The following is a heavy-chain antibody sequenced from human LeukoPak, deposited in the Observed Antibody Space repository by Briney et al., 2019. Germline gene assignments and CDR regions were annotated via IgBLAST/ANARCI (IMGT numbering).Heavy chain of an antibody. Sequence: RTSETLSLTCTVSGDSVTTYYWSWIRQPPGKGLEWLGYDYYSGSATYNPSLKSRVTISVDTSKNQFSLRLSSVTAADTAVYYCARDGSNWSNDYYHGVDVWGQGTTVTVSS. J-gene: IGHJ6*02. D-gene: IGHD4-11*01. CDR1: GDSVTTYY. CDR2: DYYSGSA. V-gene: IGHV4-59*02. CDR3: ARDGSNWSNDYYHGVDV.